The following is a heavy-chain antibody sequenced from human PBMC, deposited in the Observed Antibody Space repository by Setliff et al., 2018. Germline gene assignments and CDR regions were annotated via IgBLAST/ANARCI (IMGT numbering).Heavy chain of an antibody. CDR3: ATRTYGSGSYYPTAIDY. J-gene: IGHJ4*02. D-gene: IGHD3-10*01. Sequence: PSETLSLTCTVSGGSISSGDYYWSWIRQPPGKGLEWIGYIYYSGSTYYNPSLKSRVTISVDTSKNQFSLKLSSVTAADTAVYYWATRTYGSGSYYPTAIDYWGQGTLVTVSS. CDR1: GGSISSGDYY. CDR2: IYYSGST. V-gene: IGHV4-30-4*08.